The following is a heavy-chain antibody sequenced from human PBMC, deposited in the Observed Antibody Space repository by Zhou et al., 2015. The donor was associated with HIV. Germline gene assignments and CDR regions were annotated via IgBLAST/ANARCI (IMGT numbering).Heavy chain of an antibody. Sequence: QVQLVQSGAEVKKPGASVKVSCKASGYTFTSYDINWMRQATGQRPEWMGWMNTNGGQTGYAQKFQGRVTMTRDTSINTAYMELSGLTSEDTAIYYCTRDRMETAVGYYNHYYGMDVWGQGTTVTVS. V-gene: IGHV1-8*01. D-gene: IGHD2-21*02. CDR2: MNTNGGQT. CDR1: GYTFTSYD. J-gene: IGHJ6*02. CDR3: TRDRMETAVGYYNHYYGMDV.